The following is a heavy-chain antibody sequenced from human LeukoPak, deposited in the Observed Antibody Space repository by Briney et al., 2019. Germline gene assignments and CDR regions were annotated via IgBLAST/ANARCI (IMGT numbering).Heavy chain of an antibody. CDR3: ARTLGGMTVERATGLDL. CDR2: ISAYEGNT. V-gene: IGHV1-18*01. CDR1: GYTXSTHG. D-gene: IGHD5-24*01. J-gene: IGHJ2*01. Sequence: ASVTVSCTSSGYTXSTHGVTGVRQAPGQGLEWMGWISAYEGNTNYAQKFQDRVTMTTHTSTSTAYMELRSLTSDDTAVYYCARTLGGMTVERATGLDLWGRGTLVTVSS.